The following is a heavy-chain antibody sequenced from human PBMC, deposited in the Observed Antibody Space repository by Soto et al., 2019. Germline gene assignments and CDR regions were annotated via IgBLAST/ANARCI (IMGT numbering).Heavy chain of an antibody. CDR1: GGSISSGDYY. V-gene: IGHV4-30-4*02. D-gene: IGHD6-13*01. Sequence: PSETLSLTCTVSGGSISSGDYYWSWIRRPPGKGLEWIGYIYYSGSTYYNPSLKSRVTISVDTSKNQFSLKLSSVTAADTAVYYCARIAAAGTRNWFDPWGQGTLVTVSS. CDR2: IYYSGST. CDR3: ARIAAAGTRNWFDP. J-gene: IGHJ5*02.